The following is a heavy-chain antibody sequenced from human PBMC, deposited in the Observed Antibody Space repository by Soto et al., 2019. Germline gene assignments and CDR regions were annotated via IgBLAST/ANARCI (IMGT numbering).Heavy chain of an antibody. CDR1: GFTFTSYG. J-gene: IGHJ6*02. CDR3: ARSRDGYSFYLYYGTDG. D-gene: IGHD5-18*01. V-gene: IGHV3-30*03. CDR2: ILHDGSAE. Sequence: GGSLRLSCAASGFTFTSYGMHWVRQAPGKGLEWMALILHDGSAEYYADSVKGRFTISRDNSKNTLYLQMNSLRAEDTAVYYCARSRDGYSFYLYYGTDGWGQGTTVTVYS.